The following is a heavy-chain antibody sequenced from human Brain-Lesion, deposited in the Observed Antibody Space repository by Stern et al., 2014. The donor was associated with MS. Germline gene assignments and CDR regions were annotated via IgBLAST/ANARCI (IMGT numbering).Heavy chain of an antibody. CDR3: ARRKVNTMTLDY. CDR1: GYTVSGHY. Sequence: QVQLMQSGAEVKKPGASVTVSCTPSGYTVSGHYIDWVRQAPGQGPEWMGLINPNTGATIYAQNLRGRVTLTRDTSTTTVYLDLNRLRSDDTAVYYCARRKVNTMTLDYWGQGTLVTVSS. D-gene: IGHD5-18*01. J-gene: IGHJ4*02. CDR2: INPNTGAT. V-gene: IGHV1-2*06.